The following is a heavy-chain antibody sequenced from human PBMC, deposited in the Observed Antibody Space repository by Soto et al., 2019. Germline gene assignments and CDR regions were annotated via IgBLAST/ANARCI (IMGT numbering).Heavy chain of an antibody. D-gene: IGHD6-13*01. CDR3: TRDASRDSSARGWFDP. J-gene: IGHJ5*02. CDR1: GFTFRSFT. Sequence: PGGSLRLSCGASGFTFRSFTMNGVRQAPGKGLEWVSTISSNSAYIYYTDALRGRFTISRDNAKNSLHLQMNSLRAEDTAVYYCTRDASRDSSARGWFDPWGPGTLVTV. V-gene: IGHV3-21*01. CDR2: ISSNSAYI.